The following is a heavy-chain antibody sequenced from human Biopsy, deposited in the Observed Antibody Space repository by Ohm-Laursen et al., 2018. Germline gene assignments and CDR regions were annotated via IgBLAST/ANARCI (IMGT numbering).Heavy chain of an antibody. Sequence: SETLSLTCGVSGASMTDYFWSWIWQPAGKELEWIGRAYPSGTTYYNPSLKGRVTISIDASKNQLSLKVTSVTAADTAVFYCAGSRGHYFNGLDVWGQGTTVIVSS. V-gene: IGHV4-59*10. J-gene: IGHJ6*02. CDR3: AGSRGHYFNGLDV. CDR1: GASMTDYF. CDR2: AYPSGTT. D-gene: IGHD3-10*01.